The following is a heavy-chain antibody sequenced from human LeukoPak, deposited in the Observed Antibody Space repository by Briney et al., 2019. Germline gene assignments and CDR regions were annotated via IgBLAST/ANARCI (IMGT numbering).Heavy chain of an antibody. V-gene: IGHV3-20*04. J-gene: IGHJ4*02. CDR3: ARGSSGSYFHFDY. CDR1: GFTFDDYG. D-gene: IGHD1-26*01. Sequence: GGSLRLSCAASGFTFDDYGMSWVRQGPGKGLEWVSGINWNGGSIGYADAVKGRFTISRDNAKNSLYVQMNSLRVEDTALYYRARGSSGSYFHFDYWGQGNVVTVSS. CDR2: INWNGGSI.